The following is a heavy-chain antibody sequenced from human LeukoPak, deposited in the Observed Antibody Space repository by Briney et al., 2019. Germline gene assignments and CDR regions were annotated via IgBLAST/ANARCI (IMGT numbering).Heavy chain of an antibody. J-gene: IGHJ6*03. D-gene: IGHD3-10*01. CDR1: GFTLSSYA. CDR2: ISASGGST. V-gene: IGHV3-23*01. Sequence: PVGSLRLSCAASGFTLSSYAMSWVRQAPGQGLEWVSSISASGGSTNYEDSVTVRFTISSDNSKNTVYLQMNSLRAEDTAVYYCAKVMKGSERLTMVRGVIIKTAGLYYMDVWGKGTTVTVSS. CDR3: AKVMKGSERLTMVRGVIIKTAGLYYMDV.